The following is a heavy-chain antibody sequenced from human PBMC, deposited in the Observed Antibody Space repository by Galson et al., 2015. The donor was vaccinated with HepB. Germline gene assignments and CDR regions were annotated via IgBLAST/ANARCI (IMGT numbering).Heavy chain of an antibody. D-gene: IGHD6-19*01. Sequence: SLRLSCAASGFTFSSYGMHWVRQAPGKGLEWVAVISYDGSNKYYADSVKGRFTISRDNSKNTLYLQMNSLRAEDTAVYYCAKDAPGGWYGFDYWGQGTLVTVSS. CDR3: AKDAPGGWYGFDY. CDR1: GFTFSSYG. J-gene: IGHJ4*02. CDR2: ISYDGSNK. V-gene: IGHV3-30*18.